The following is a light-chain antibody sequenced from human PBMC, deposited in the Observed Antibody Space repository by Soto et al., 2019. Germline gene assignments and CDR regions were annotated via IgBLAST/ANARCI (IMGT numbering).Light chain of an antibody. CDR1: QSVSSN. Sequence: EIWMPPSPDTLSVAPGESATLSCRASQSVSSNLAWYQQKPGQAPRLLIYGASTRATGIPARFSGSGSGTEFTLTISSLQSEDFAVYYCQQYNNWPITFGQGTRLEIK. V-gene: IGKV3-15*01. CDR2: GAS. J-gene: IGKJ5*01. CDR3: QQYNNWPIT.